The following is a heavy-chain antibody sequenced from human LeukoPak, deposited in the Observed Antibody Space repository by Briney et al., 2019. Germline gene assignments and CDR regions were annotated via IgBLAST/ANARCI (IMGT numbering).Heavy chain of an antibody. Sequence: SETLSLTCTVSGGSISSGGYYWSWIRQHPGKGLEWIGYIYYSGSTNYNPSLKSRVTISVDTSKNQFSLKLSSVTAADTAVYYCARGGWPTVTTLPGYWGQGTLVTVSS. CDR1: GGSISSGGYY. D-gene: IGHD4-17*01. J-gene: IGHJ4*02. CDR3: ARGGWPTVTTLPGY. V-gene: IGHV4-31*03. CDR2: IYYSGST.